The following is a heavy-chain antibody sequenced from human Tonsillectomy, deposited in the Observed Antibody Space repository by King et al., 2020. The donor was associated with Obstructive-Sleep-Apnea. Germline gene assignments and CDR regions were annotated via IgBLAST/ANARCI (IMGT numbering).Heavy chain of an antibody. J-gene: IGHJ4*02. V-gene: IGHV4-39*07. CDR2: IYSSGGNT. Sequence: QLQESGPGLLKPTETLSLTCNVSGGSMSSSSYYWGWIRQPPGKGLEWIANIYSSGGNTYYSPSLKSRVTISVDTSKNQFSLKLTSVTAADTVMYYCARITRDSSGYYYAPFDYWGQGILVTVSS. CDR1: GGSMSSSSYY. D-gene: IGHD3-22*01. CDR3: ARITRDSSGYYYAPFDY.